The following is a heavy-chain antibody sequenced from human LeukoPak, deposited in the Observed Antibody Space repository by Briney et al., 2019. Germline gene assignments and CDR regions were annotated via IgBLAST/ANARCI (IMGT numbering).Heavy chain of an antibody. J-gene: IGHJ4*02. CDR2: AYYRSKWYN. Sequence: SQTLSLTCAISGDSVSSNSAAWNWIRQSPSRGLEWLGRAYYRSKWYNDYAVSVKSRITINPDTSKNQFSLQLNSVTPEDTAVYYFAKGWIEFFDSRGPLFDRGQGTLVTVSS. CDR3: AKGWIEFFDSRGPLFD. CDR1: GDSVSSNSAA. D-gene: IGHD3-22*01. V-gene: IGHV6-1*01.